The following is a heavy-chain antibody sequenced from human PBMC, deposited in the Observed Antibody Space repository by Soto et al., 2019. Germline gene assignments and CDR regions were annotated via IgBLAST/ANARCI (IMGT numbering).Heavy chain of an antibody. CDR3: AKDTQLYASSGDYVFDK. CDR1: GSTFRNYG. V-gene: IGHV3-30*18. D-gene: IGHD3-16*01. CDR2: ISFDGSNT. J-gene: IGHJ4*02. Sequence: QVQLVESGGGVVQPGRSLRLSCAASGSTFRNYGIHWVRQAPGKGLQWVATISFDGSNTHYVDSVQGRFTISRDNSVNSEFLEMNGQRVEDTAVYYCAKDTQLYASSGDYVFDKWGQGTLVTVSS.